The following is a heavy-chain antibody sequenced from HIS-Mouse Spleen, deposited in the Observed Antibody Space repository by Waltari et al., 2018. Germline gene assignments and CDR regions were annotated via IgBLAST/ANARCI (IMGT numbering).Heavy chain of an antibody. V-gene: IGHV3-30-3*01. D-gene: IGHD1-20*01. CDR1: GFTFSSSA. J-gene: IGHJ4*02. CDR2: ISYDGSNK. CDR3: ARDHRNNWAIRD. Sequence: QVQLVASGGGVVQPGRSLSLSGAAAGFTFSSSARHWVRQAPGKGLEWVAVISYDGSNKYYADSVKGRFTISRDNSKNTLYLQMNSLRAEDTAVYYCARDHRNNWAIRDWGQGTLVTVSS.